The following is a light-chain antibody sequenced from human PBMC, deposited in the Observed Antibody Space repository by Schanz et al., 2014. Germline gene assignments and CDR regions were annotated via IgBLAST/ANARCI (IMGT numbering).Light chain of an antibody. J-gene: IGKJ3*01. CDR2: AAS. Sequence: DIQMTQSPSALSASVGDRVTITCRASQTIGTYLNWYQHRPGRVPKLLIYAASSLQGGVPSRFSGSGSGTDFTLTISSLQAEDFATYYCQQSYSTPLTFGPGTKVDIK. CDR3: QQSYSTPLT. CDR1: QTIGTY. V-gene: IGKV1-39*01.